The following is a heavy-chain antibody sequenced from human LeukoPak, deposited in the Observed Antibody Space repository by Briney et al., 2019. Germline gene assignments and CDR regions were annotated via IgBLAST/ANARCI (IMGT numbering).Heavy chain of an antibody. V-gene: IGHV3-7*01. CDR1: GFTFSSYW. Sequence: GGSLRLSCAASGFTFSSYWMSWVRQAPGKGLEWVANIKQDGSEKYYVDSVKGRFTISRDNAKNSLYLQMNSLRAEDTAVYYCARGYCSGGSCYTNLDYWGQGTLVTVSS. J-gene: IGHJ4*02. CDR3: ARGYCSGGSCYTNLDY. D-gene: IGHD2-15*01. CDR2: IKQDGSEK.